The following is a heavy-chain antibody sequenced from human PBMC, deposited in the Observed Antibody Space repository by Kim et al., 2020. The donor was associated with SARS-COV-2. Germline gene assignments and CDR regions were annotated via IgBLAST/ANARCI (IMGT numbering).Heavy chain of an antibody. J-gene: IGHJ4*02. CDR1: GIPFSNAW. Sequence: GGSLRLSCAVSGIPFSNAWMNWVRQAPGRGLEWVGRIKSESDGGTSDYAAPVKGRFTISRDDSKNTLYLQMNSLKSEDAGVYYCTTVCIRWGQGTLVTVSS. CDR3: TTVCIR. CDR2: IKSESDGGTS. D-gene: IGHD3-16*01. V-gene: IGHV3-15*01.